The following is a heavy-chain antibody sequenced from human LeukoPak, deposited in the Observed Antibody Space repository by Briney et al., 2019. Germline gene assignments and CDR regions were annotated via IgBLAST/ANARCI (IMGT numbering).Heavy chain of an antibody. CDR3: ARGQLMVRGANYYYYGMDV. CDR2: IYYSGST. J-gene: IGHJ6*02. D-gene: IGHD3-10*01. CDR1: GGSISSSSYY. Sequence: KPSETLSLTCTVSGGSISSSSYYWGWIRQPPGKGLEWIGSIYYSGSTYYNPSLKSRVTISVDTSKNQFSLKLSSVTAAGTAVYYCARGQLMVRGANYYYYGMDVWGQGTTVTVSS. V-gene: IGHV4-39*07.